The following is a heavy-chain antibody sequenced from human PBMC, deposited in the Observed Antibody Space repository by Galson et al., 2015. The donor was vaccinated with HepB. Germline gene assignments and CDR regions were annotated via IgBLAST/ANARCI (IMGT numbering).Heavy chain of an antibody. CDR1: GFSFRDYA. Sequence: SLRLSCAASGFSFRDYAMHWARQAPGKGLEWVAVISYDGSKKYYADSVKGRFTISRDNSKNTLYLQMNTLRAEDTSMYYCARDRWLGTFYYDSSGHQIPPYYFDYWGQGTLVTVSS. D-gene: IGHD3-22*01. V-gene: IGHV3-30*04. CDR2: ISYDGSKK. J-gene: IGHJ4*02. CDR3: ARDRWLGTFYYDSSGHQIPPYYFDY.